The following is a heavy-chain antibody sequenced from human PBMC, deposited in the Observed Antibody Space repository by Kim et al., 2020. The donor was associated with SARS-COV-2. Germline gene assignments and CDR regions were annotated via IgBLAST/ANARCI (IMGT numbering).Heavy chain of an antibody. V-gene: IGHV4-4*01. CDR3: VRDPSGDSPVNFDY. D-gene: IGHD5-12*01. CDR2: VYHTGIT. Sequence: SETLSLTCDVSGDSISATNWWTWVRQAPGKGLEWIGEVYHTGITNYNPALRGRVTLSLDKSKNHFSLNLASVSAADTGVYWCVRDPSGDSPVNFDYWGQGILVTVSS. CDR1: GDSISATNW. J-gene: IGHJ4*02.